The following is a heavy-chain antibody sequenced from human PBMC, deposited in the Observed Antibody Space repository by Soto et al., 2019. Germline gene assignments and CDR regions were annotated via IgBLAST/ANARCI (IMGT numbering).Heavy chain of an antibody. CDR2: IWNDGSNK. D-gene: IGHD6-13*01. Sequence: GGSLRLSCTASGFTFSSYHMHWVRQAPGKGLEWVAIIWNDGSNKYYADSVKGRFTISRDNSKTTLWLQMNSLRVDDTAVYYCARIGSWALNFDYWGQRTLVTVSS. CDR1: GFTFSSYH. CDR3: ARIGSWALNFDY. V-gene: IGHV3-33*01. J-gene: IGHJ4*02.